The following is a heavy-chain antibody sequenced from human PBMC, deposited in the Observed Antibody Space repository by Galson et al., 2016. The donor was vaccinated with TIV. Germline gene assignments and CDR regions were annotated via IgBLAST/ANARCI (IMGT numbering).Heavy chain of an antibody. D-gene: IGHD1-26*01. CDR3: ITEGATEHLY. V-gene: IGHV3-15*01. J-gene: IGHJ4*02. Sequence: SLRLSCAASGFAFSNAWLSWVRQAPGKGLEWVGRIRSNFDGGTADYGAPVKGRFTMSRDDSKNTLSLQMNSLKTEDTAVYFCITEGATEHLYWGQGTLVTVSS. CDR2: IRSNFDGGTA. CDR1: GFAFSNAW.